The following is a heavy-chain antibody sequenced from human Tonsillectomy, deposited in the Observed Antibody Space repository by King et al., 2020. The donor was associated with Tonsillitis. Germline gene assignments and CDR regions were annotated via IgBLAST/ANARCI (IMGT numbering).Heavy chain of an antibody. J-gene: IGHJ4*02. D-gene: IGHD3-10*01. Sequence: VQLVESGGGVVQPGRSLRLSCAASGFTFSSYAMHWVRQAPGKGLEWVALISYDGSNKYYADSVKGRFTISRDNSKNTLYLQMNSLIAEDTAVYYCASPRYYGSWSYYYFEYWGQGTLVTVSS. CDR1: GFTFSSYA. CDR3: ASPRYYGSWSYYYFEY. CDR2: ISYDGSNK. V-gene: IGHV3-30-3*01.